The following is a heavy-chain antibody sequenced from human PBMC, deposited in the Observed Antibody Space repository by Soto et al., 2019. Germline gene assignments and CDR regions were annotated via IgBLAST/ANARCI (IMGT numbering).Heavy chain of an antibody. CDR3: AKTVAGGYYYYGMDV. CDR1: GFTFSSYG. D-gene: IGHD2-15*01. CDR2: ISYDGSNK. V-gene: IGHV3-30*18. Sequence: GGSLRLSCAASGFTFSSYGMHWVRQAPGKGLEWVAVISYDGSNKYYADSVKGRFTISRDNSKNTLYLQMNSLRAEDTAVYYCAKTVAGGYYYYGMDVWGQGTTVTVSS. J-gene: IGHJ6*02.